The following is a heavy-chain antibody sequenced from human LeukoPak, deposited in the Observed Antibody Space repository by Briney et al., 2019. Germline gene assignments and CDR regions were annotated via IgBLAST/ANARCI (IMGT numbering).Heavy chain of an antibody. CDR2: ISTSSSYI. J-gene: IGHJ5*02. V-gene: IGHV3-21*01. Sequence: GGSLRLSCAASGFTFSSYSMNWVRQAPGKGLEWVSSISTSSSYIYYADSVKGRFTISRGNAKNSLYLQMNSLRVEDTAVYYCARAPSRSEQFDPWGQGTLVTVSS. D-gene: IGHD3-3*01. CDR1: GFTFSSYS. CDR3: ARAPSRSEQFDP.